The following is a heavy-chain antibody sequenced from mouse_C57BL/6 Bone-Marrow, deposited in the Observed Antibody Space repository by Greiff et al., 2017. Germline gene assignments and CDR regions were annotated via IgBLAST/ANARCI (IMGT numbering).Heavy chain of an antibody. CDR2: LDPTSGGT. CDR3: ARGYYGSSPGDY. CDR1: GYTFTRYW. Sequence: QVQLQQPGAELVKPGASVTLSCKASGYTFTRYWMHWVKQRPGRCLAWIGRLDPTSGGTKYNEKFKGKATLTVDKTSSTAYMQLSSLTSEDSAVYYCARGYYGSSPGDYWGQGTTLTVSS. V-gene: IGHV1-72*01. D-gene: IGHD1-1*01. J-gene: IGHJ2*01.